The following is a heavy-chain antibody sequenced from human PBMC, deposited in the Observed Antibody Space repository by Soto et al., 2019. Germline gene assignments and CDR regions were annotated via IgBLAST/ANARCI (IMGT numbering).Heavy chain of an antibody. CDR3: AKDPLSGGYDLDFDY. V-gene: IGHV3-23*01. J-gene: IGHJ4*02. Sequence: GGSLRLSCAASGFTFSSYAMSWVRQAPGKELEWVSAISGSGGSTYYADSVKGRFTISRDNSKNTLYLQMNSLRAEDTAVYYCAKDPLSGGYDLDFDYWGQGTLVTVYS. CDR2: ISGSGGST. D-gene: IGHD5-12*01. CDR1: GFTFSSYA.